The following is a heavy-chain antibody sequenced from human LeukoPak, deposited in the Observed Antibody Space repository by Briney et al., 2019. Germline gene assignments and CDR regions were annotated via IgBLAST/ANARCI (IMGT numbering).Heavy chain of an antibody. Sequence: GASVKVSCKASGYTFTMYYIHWVRQAPGQGLEWMGVINPTDGATTYAQRFQGRVTMTEDTSTSTAYMELSSLRSEDTAVYFCSGAPKVGPTVYAFDMWGQGTMVTVSA. CDR1: GYTFTMYY. V-gene: IGHV1-46*01. D-gene: IGHD1-26*01. CDR3: SGAPKVGPTVYAFDM. CDR2: INPTDGAT. J-gene: IGHJ3*02.